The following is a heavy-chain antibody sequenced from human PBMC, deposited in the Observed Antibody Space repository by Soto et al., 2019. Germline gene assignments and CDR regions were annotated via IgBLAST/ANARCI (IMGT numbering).Heavy chain of an antibody. J-gene: IGHJ4*02. CDR2: ISATSGSI. V-gene: IGHV3-48*02. CDR1: GFTFSSES. D-gene: IGHD2-21*01. Sequence: EVQLVESGGGLVQPGGSLRLSCVASGFTFSSESMNWVRQAPGEGPEWISYISATSGSIHYADSVKGRFTISKDNAKTSLYLQMNSLRDEDTAVYYCARDRLCVIDYWGQGTQVTVSS. CDR3: ARDRLCVIDY.